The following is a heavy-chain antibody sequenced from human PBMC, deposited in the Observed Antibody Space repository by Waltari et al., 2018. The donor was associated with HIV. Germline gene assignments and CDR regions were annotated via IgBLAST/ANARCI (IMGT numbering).Heavy chain of an antibody. Sequence: IESGGGLVKPGGSLRLSCAASGFSFTAYYMGWARHSPGKGLQWVAYINSRSTADNYAGSVRGRFTIARDNAKSSLFLQMDNLRVEETGIYYCARVMFDYWSPSHMDVWGKGTTVTVS. D-gene: IGHD3-3*01. CDR2: INSRSTAD. V-gene: IGHV3-11*05. J-gene: IGHJ6*03. CDR3: ARVMFDYWSPSHMDV. CDR1: GFSFTAYY.